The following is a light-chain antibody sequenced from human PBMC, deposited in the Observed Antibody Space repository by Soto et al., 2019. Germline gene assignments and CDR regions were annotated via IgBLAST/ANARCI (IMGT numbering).Light chain of an antibody. J-gene: IGKJ1*01. Sequence: DIQMTQSPPTLSASIGDRVTIACRASESIDTWLAWYQQKPGTAPKLMIYEASTLEDGVPSRFSGAGSGTEFTLTINSLQPDDFATHYCQHYNNYWGTFGQGTKVDIK. CDR1: ESIDTW. V-gene: IGKV1-5*03. CDR3: QHYNNYWGT. CDR2: EAS.